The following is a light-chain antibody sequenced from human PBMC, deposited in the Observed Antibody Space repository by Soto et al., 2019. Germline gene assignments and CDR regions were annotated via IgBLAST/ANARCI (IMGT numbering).Light chain of an antibody. CDR1: SSDVGGYNY. V-gene: IGLV2-14*01. CDR3: CSYTTSNTRQIV. J-gene: IGLJ1*01. Sequence: QSVLTSPASGSWSPGQSITISCTGTSSDVGGYNYVSWYQQQPGKAPKFMIYDVSNRPSGVSNRFSGSKSGNTASLTISGLQAEDEADYYCCSYTTSNTRQIVFGTGTKVTVL. CDR2: DVS.